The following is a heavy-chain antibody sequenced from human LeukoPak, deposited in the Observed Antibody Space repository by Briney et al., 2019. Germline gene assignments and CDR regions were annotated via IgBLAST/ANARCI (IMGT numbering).Heavy chain of an antibody. CDR3: ARPGNYDSSYFHAFDI. J-gene: IGHJ3*02. Sequence: ASVTVSCKASGYTFTGYYIHWVRQAPGQGLEWMGWINPNSGGANHTQNFQGRVTMTRDTSISTAYMELTRLRSDDTAVYYCARPGNYDSSYFHAFDIWGQGTMVTVSS. D-gene: IGHD3-22*01. V-gene: IGHV1-2*02. CDR2: INPNSGGA. CDR1: GYTFTGYY.